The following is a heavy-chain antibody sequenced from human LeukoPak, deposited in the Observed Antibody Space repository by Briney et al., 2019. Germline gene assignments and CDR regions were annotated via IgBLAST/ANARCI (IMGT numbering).Heavy chain of an antibody. CDR3: ARGQNVPA. V-gene: IGHV3-53*01. J-gene: IGHJ4*02. CDR1: GFTFSNFW. CDR2: IYSGGST. Sequence: PGGSLRLSCAASGFTFSNFWMNWVRQAPGKGLEWVSVIYSGGSTYYADSVKGRFTISRDNSKNTLYLQMNSLRAEDTAVYYCARGQNVPAWGQGTLVTVSS. D-gene: IGHD1-1*01.